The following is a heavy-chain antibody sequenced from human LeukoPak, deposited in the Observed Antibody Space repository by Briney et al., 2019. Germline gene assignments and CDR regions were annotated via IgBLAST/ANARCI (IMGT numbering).Heavy chain of an antibody. Sequence: SETLSLTCTVSGGSITTYYWSWIRRPPEKGLEWIGYIYCTGSTIYNPSLKSRVTISVDTSNNQFSLKLTSVTAADTAVYYCARRVGGFGYFDYWGQGTLVTVSS. J-gene: IGHJ4*02. CDR1: GGSITTYY. V-gene: IGHV4-59*01. D-gene: IGHD3-10*01. CDR2: IYCTGST. CDR3: ARRVGGFGYFDY.